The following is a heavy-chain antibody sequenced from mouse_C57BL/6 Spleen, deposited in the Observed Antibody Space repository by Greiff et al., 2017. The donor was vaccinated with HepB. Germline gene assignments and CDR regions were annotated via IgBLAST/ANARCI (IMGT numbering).Heavy chain of an antibody. J-gene: IGHJ2*01. D-gene: IGHD4-1*01. V-gene: IGHV5-4*01. CDR1: GFTFSSYA. CDR3: ARDLTGTWDYFDY. Sequence: DVMLVESGGGLVKPGGSLKLSCAASGFTFSSYAMSWVRQTPEKRLEWVATISDGGSYTYYPDNVKGRFTISRDNAKNNLYLQMSHLKSEDTAMYYCARDLTGTWDYFDYWGQGTTLTVSS. CDR2: ISDGGSYT.